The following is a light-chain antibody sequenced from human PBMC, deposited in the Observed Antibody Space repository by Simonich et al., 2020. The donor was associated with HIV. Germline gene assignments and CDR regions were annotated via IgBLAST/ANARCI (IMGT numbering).Light chain of an antibody. J-gene: IGLJ2*01. CDR3: QAWDSSTVV. CDR1: KLGDKY. CDR2: HDS. V-gene: IGLV3-1*01. Sequence: SYELTQPPSVSVSPGQTASLTCSEGKLGDKYACWYQQKPGQSPVLVIDHDSTRLSGIPERFSGSNSGNTATLTISGTQAMDEADYYCQAWDSSTVVFGGGTKLTVL.